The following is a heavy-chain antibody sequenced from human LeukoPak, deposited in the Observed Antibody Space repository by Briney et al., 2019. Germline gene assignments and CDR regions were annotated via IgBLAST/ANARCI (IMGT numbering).Heavy chain of an antibody. CDR1: GFTFSSYW. CDR2: IKQDGSEK. Sequence: GGSLRLSCAASGFTFSSYWMSWVRQAPGKGLEWVANIKQDGSEKYYVDSVKGRFTISRDNAKNSLYLQMNSLGAEDTAVYYCARNRDGNYPDYFDYWGQGTLVTVSS. J-gene: IGHJ4*02. V-gene: IGHV3-7*01. D-gene: IGHD1-7*01. CDR3: ARNRDGNYPDYFDY.